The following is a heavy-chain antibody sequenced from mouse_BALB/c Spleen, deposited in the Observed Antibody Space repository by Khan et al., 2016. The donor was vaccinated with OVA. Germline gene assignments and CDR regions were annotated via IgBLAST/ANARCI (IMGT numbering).Heavy chain of an antibody. CDR1: GYSITSGYA. CDR3: ARGKYDGDDFDY. D-gene: IGHD2-14*01. V-gene: IGHV3-2*02. CDR2: ISYSGVT. Sequence: EVQLVESGPGLVKPSQSLSLTCTVTGYSITSGYAWNWIRQFPGNKLEWMGYISYSGVTSYTPSLKSRISITRDTSKNQFFLQLNSVTTEDTATYYVARGKYDGDDFDYWGQGTTLTVSS. J-gene: IGHJ2*01.